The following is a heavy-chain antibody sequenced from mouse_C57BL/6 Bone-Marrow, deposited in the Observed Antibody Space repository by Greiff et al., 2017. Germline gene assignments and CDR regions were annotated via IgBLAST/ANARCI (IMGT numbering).Heavy chain of an antibody. V-gene: IGHV5-6*01. J-gene: IGHJ4*01. Sequence: EVHLVESGGDLVKPGGSLKLSCAASGFTFSSYGMSWVRQTPDKRLEWVATISSGGSYTYYPDRVKGRFTISRDNAKNTLYLQMSSMKSEETAMDYCARRGNPIYDGRRPLDYYAMDYWGQGTSVTVSS. CDR1: GFTFSSYG. D-gene: IGHD2-1*01. CDR3: ARRGNPIYDGRRPLDYYAMDY. CDR2: ISSGGSYT.